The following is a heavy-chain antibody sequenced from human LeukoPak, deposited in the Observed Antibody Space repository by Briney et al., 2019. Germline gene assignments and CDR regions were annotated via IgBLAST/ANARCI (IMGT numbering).Heavy chain of an antibody. CDR1: GGSISSYY. Sequence: SETLSLTCTVSGGSISSYYWNWIRQPPGKGLEWIGYIYYSGSTNYNPSLKSRVTISVDTSKNQFSLKLSSVTAADTAVYYCARGPPRALGYFDLWGRGTLVTVSS. J-gene: IGHJ2*01. D-gene: IGHD1-1*01. CDR2: IYYSGST. V-gene: IGHV4-59*01. CDR3: ARGPPRALGYFDL.